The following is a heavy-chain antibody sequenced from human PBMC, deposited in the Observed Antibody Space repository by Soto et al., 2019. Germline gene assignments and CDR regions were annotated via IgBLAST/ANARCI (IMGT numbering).Heavy chain of an antibody. D-gene: IGHD6-19*01. CDR2: ISWNSGSI. V-gene: IGHV3-9*01. CDR1: GFTFDDYA. Sequence: PGGSLRLSCAASGFTFDDYAMHWVRQAPGKGLEWVSGISWNSGSIGYADSVKGRFTISRDNAKNSLYLQMNSLRAEDTALYYCAKATRSGWYPMDYWGQGTLVTVSS. CDR3: AKATRSGWYPMDY. J-gene: IGHJ4*02.